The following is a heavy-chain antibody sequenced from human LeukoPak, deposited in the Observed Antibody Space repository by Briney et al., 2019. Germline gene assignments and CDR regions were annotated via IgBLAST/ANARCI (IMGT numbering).Heavy chain of an antibody. J-gene: IGHJ6*02. CDR3: ARVLVYGINYFYGMDV. D-gene: IGHD3-9*01. Sequence: ASVKVSCKASGYTFTGYYMHWVRQAPGQGLEWMGWINPNSGGTNYAQEFQGRVTMTRDTSISTAYMELSRLRSDDTAVYYCARVLVYGINYFYGMDVWGQGTTVTVSS. CDR2: INPNSGGT. CDR1: GYTFTGYY. V-gene: IGHV1-2*02.